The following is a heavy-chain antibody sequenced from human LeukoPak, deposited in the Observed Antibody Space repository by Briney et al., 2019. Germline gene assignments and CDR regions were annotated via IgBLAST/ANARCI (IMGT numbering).Heavy chain of an antibody. V-gene: IGHV3-21*04. J-gene: IGHJ4*02. D-gene: IGHD6-19*01. CDR3: ARDLSSGWLTADY. CDR1: AFTFSNYL. CDR2: ISGNGVDT. Sequence: GGSLRLPCAASAFTFSNYLISWVRQAPGKGLEWVSAISGNGVDTYYANSVKGRFTISRDNAKNSVYLQMTSLTVEDTAIYYCARDLSSGWLTADYWGQGTLVTVSS.